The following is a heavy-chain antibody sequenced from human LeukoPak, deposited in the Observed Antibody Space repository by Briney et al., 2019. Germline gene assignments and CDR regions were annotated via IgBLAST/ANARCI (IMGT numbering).Heavy chain of an antibody. CDR2: IYYSGST. CDR1: GGSISSSSYY. D-gene: IGHD6-13*01. Sequence: SSETLSLTCTVSGGSISSSSYYWGWIRQPPGKGLEWIGSIYYSGSTYYNPSLKSRVTISVDTSKNQFSLKLSSVTAADTAVYYYARHRNDSSSWIYYYYYYYMDVWGKGTTVTISS. J-gene: IGHJ6*03. CDR3: ARHRNDSSSWIYYYYYYYMDV. V-gene: IGHV4-39*01.